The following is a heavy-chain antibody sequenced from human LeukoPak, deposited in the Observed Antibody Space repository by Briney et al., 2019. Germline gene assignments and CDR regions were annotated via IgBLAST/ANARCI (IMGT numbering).Heavy chain of an antibody. CDR1: GFTFSSYA. CDR2: ISGSGDST. D-gene: IGHD2-15*01. Sequence: PGGSLRLSCAASGFTFSSYAMSWVRQAPGKGLEWVSAISGSGDSTYYVDSVKGRFIISRDNSKNTLYLQVNSVRAEDTAVYYCARDTSGYYDYWGQGALVTVSS. J-gene: IGHJ4*02. V-gene: IGHV3-23*01. CDR3: ARDTSGYYDY.